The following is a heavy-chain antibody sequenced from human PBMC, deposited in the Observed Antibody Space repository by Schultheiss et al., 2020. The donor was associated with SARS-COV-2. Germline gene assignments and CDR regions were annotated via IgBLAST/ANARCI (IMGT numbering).Heavy chain of an antibody. J-gene: IGHJ4*02. D-gene: IGHD3-10*01. V-gene: IGHV4-59*01. CDR3: ARVGAYYYGSGSYYNPDYFDY. Sequence: SETLSLTCTVSGGSISSYYWSWIRQPPGKGLEWIGYIYYSGSTYYNPSLKSRVTISVDTSKNQFSLKLSSVTAADTAVYYCARVGAYYYGSGSYYNPDYFDYWGQGTLVTVSS. CDR1: GGSISSYY. CDR2: IYYSGST.